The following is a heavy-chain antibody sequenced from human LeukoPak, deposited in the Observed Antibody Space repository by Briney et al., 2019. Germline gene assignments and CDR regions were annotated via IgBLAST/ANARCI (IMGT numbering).Heavy chain of an antibody. D-gene: IGHD3-16*01. CDR1: GYTFTEYY. Sequence: AASVKVSCKTSGYTFTEYYIHWVRQAPGQGLEWMGWINPNSGGTNYAQKFQGRVTMTRDTSISTAYMELSRLRSDDTAVYYCARDLRRGLIDYWGQGTLVTVSS. CDR2: INPNSGGT. J-gene: IGHJ4*02. CDR3: ARDLRRGLIDY. V-gene: IGHV1-2*02.